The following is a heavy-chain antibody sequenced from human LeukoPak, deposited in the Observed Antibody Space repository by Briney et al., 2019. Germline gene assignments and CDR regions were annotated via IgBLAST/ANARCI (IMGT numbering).Heavy chain of an antibody. Sequence: TGGSLRLSCAASGFTFSSYAMNWVRQTPGKGLEWVSSISGSGGSLYYADSVNGRFTISRDNSKNTFYLQMNSLRAEDTAIYYCAKDFVAVTAIGMYYSDYWGQGTLVTVSA. V-gene: IGHV3-23*01. CDR3: AKDFVAVTAIGMYYSDY. CDR2: ISGSGGSL. D-gene: IGHD2-21*02. J-gene: IGHJ4*02. CDR1: GFTFSSYA.